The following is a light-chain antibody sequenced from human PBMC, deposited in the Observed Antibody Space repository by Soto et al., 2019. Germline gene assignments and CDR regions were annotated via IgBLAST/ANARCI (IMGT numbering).Light chain of an antibody. V-gene: IGLV2-14*01. CDR3: SSYTSSSTLV. CDR1: SSDVGGYNY. J-gene: IGLJ2*01. CDR2: EVS. Sequence: QSALTQPASVSGSPGQSITISCTGSSSDVGGYNYVSWYQQHPGKAPKLMIYEVSNRPSGISNRFSGSKSGNTASLTLSGLQAEDEADYYCSSYTSSSTLVFGGATQLTVL.